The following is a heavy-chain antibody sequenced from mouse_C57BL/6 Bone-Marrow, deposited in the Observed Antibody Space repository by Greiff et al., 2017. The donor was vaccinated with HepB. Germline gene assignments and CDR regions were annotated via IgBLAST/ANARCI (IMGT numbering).Heavy chain of an antibody. J-gene: IGHJ2*01. CDR2: IHPSDSDT. V-gene: IGHV1-74*01. CDR3: AIAGEGDYFDY. Sequence: QVQLKQPGAELVKPGASVKVSCKASGYTFTSYWMHWVKQRPGQGLEWIGRIHPSDSDTNSNQKFKGKATLTVDKSSSTAYMQLSSLTSEDSAVYYCAIAGEGDYFDYWGQGTTLTVSS. CDR1: GYTFTSYW.